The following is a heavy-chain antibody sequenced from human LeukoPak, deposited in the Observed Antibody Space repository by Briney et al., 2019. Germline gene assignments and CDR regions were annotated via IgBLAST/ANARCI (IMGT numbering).Heavy chain of an antibody. CDR2: IYSGGST. D-gene: IGHD3-22*01. CDR1: GFTVSSNY. CDR3: AREAGSSGYPDAFDI. J-gene: IGHJ3*02. Sequence: PGGSLRLSCAASGFTVSSNYMSWVRQAPGKGLEWVSVIYSGGSTYYADSVKGRFTISRDNSKNTLYLQMNSLRAEDTAVYYCAREAGSSGYPDAFDIWGQGTMVTVSS. V-gene: IGHV3-53*01.